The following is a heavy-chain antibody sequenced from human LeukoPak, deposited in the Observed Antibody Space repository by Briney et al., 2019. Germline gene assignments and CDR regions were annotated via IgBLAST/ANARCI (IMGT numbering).Heavy chain of an antibody. CDR3: ARMFVSYAMDV. CDR2: ISYDGSSK. D-gene: IGHD3-10*02. J-gene: IGHJ6*04. Sequence: GGSLRLSCAASGFTFGSYGMRWVRQAPGKGLEWVALISYDGSSKYYADSVKGRFTISRDNSKSTLNLQMNSLRAGDAAVYYCARMFVSYAMDVWGEGTTVTVSS. CDR1: GFTFGSYG. V-gene: IGHV3-30*03.